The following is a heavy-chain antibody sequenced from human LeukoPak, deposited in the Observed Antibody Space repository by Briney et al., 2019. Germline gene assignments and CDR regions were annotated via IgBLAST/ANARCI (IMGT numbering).Heavy chain of an antibody. V-gene: IGHV3-53*01. D-gene: IGHD6-19*01. CDR3: ARDSGSSGWSFDY. CDR2: IYSGGST. Sequence: PGGSLRLSCAASGFTVSSNYMSWVRQAPGKGLEWVSVIYSGGSTYYADSVKGRFTISRDNSKNTLYLQMNSLRAEDTAVYYCARDSGSSGWSFDYWGQGTLVTVSS. CDR1: GFTVSSNY. J-gene: IGHJ4*02.